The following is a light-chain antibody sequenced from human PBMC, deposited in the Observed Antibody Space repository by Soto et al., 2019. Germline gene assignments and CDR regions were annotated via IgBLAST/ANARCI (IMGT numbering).Light chain of an antibody. Sequence: DIVLTQSPATLSLSPGERATLSCRASQSVSSYLAWYQQKPGQAPRLLIYDASNRATGIPARFSGSGSGTDFTLTISSLEPEDFAVYDCQQRSNWPPYTFGQGNKLEIK. V-gene: IGKV3-11*01. CDR2: DAS. CDR1: QSVSSY. CDR3: QQRSNWPPYT. J-gene: IGKJ2*01.